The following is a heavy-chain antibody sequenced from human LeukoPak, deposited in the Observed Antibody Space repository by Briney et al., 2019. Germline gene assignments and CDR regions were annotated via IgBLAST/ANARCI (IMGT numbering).Heavy chain of an antibody. V-gene: IGHV3-7*01. D-gene: IGHD6-13*01. J-gene: IGHJ4*02. Sequence: GGSLRLPCAASGFTFSGYWMNWVRQAPGKGLEWVANIKQDGSEKYYVHSVKGRFTISRDNAKNSLYLQMNRLRAEDTAVYYCARERIAGLDYWGQGTLVTVSS. CDR1: GFTFSGYW. CDR2: IKQDGSEK. CDR3: ARERIAGLDY.